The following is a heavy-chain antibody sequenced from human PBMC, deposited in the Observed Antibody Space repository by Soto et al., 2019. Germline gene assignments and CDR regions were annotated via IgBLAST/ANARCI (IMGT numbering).Heavy chain of an antibody. CDR1: GGTFSSYA. CDR2: IIPIFGTA. J-gene: IGHJ3*02. D-gene: IGHD2-15*01. CDR3: ARDRVVAATHDAFDI. V-gene: IGHV1-69*05. Sequence: ASVKVSCKAPGGTFSSYAISWVRQAPGQGLEWMGGIIPIFGTANYAQKFQGRVTITTDESTSTAYMELRSLRSDDTAVYYCARDRVVAATHDAFDIWGQGTMVTVSS.